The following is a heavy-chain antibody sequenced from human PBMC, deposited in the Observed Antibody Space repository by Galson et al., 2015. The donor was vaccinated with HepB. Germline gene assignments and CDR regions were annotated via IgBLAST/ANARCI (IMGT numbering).Heavy chain of an antibody. CDR3: ARVDVALKVFAIFDL. D-gene: IGHD2-8*01. CDR1: GFSFSRYE. CDR2: ISGSGDFI. Sequence: SLRLSCAASGFSFSRYEMNWVRQAPGKGLEWVSYISGSGDFIFYADSVKGRFTISRDNAKNSLYLQMNSLRAEDTAIYYCARVDVALKVFAIFDLWGQGTLVTVSS. V-gene: IGHV3-48*03. J-gene: IGHJ4*02.